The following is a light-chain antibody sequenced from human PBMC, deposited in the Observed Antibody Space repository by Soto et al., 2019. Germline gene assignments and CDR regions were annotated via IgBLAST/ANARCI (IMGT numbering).Light chain of an antibody. J-gene: IGKJ2*01. CDR3: QQRSNWPPMYT. CDR1: QSVSSY. V-gene: IGKV3-11*01. Sequence: EIVLTQSPATLSLSPGERATLSCRASQSVSSYLAWYQQKPGQAPRLLIYDASNRATGIPARFSGSGSGTAVTLPISSLEPEDFAVYYCQQRSNWPPMYTFGQGTKLEIK. CDR2: DAS.